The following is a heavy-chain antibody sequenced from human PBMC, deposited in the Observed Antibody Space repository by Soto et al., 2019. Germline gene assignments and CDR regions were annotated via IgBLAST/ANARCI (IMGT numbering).Heavy chain of an antibody. Sequence: ASVKVSFKASGYTFTRYYMHWLRQAPGQGLEWMGIINPSGCSKSYAQKFQGRVTMTMDTSTSTVYMELSRLRSEDSSVYYCARGGVPVAIDSWFDPWGQGTLVTVSS. J-gene: IGHJ5*02. CDR3: ARGGVPVAIDSWFDP. D-gene: IGHD2-2*01. CDR2: INPSGCSK. CDR1: GYTFTRYY. V-gene: IGHV1-46*01.